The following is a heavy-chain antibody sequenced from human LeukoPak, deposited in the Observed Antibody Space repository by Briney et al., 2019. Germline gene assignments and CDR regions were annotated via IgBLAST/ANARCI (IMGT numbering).Heavy chain of an antibody. CDR2: IIPIFGTA. V-gene: IGHV1-69*05. Sequence: ASVKVSCKASGGTFSSYAISWVRQAPGQGLEWMGRIIPIFGTANYAQKFQGRVTITTDESTSTAYMELSSLRSEDTAVYYCARGSGSYYFAFDIWGQGTMVTVSS. CDR1: GGTFSSYA. CDR3: ARGSGSYYFAFDI. D-gene: IGHD1-26*01. J-gene: IGHJ3*02.